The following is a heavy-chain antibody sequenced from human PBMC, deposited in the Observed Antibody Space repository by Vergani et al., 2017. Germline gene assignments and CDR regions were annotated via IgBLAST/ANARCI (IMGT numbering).Heavy chain of an antibody. Sequence: QIQLQQSGPGLVKSSQTLSVICAISGDSVSNTSAAWNWIRQSPSRGLEWLGRTFYRSKWYTDYAPSVKGRITINPDTSKNQFSLHLNSVTPEDTAVYFCARVPEENNDSYNWFDPWGQGTLVTVSS. CDR1: GDSVSNTSAA. CDR3: ARVPEENNDSYNWFDP. V-gene: IGHV6-1*01. CDR2: TFYRSKWYT. D-gene: IGHD1/OR15-1a*01. J-gene: IGHJ5*02.